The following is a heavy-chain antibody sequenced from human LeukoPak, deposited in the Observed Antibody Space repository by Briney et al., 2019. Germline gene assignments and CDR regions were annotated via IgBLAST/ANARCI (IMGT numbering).Heavy chain of an antibody. CDR1: GYSIRSGDY. V-gene: IGHV4-38-2*01. CDR3: ARNRSVTATPGFDH. Sequence: KASETPSLICAVSGYSIRSGDYWGWIRQSPGKGLEWIGSIYHSGSTHYNPSLKSRVTISVDTSKSQFSLMLSSVTAADTAVYYCARNRSVTATPGFDHWGPGTLVTVSS. CDR2: IYHSGST. J-gene: IGHJ4*02. D-gene: IGHD2-21*02.